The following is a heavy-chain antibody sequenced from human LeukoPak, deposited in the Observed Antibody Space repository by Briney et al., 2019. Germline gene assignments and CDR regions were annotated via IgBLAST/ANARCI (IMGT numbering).Heavy chain of an antibody. Sequence: GRSLRLSCAASGVTFSSFAMHWVRQAPGKGLEWVSTISGSGGSTYYADSVKGRFTISRDNSKNTLYLQMNSLRAEDTAVYYCAKVFPYYDSSGRYFDYWGQGTLVTVSS. J-gene: IGHJ4*02. CDR2: ISGSGGST. V-gene: IGHV3-23*01. CDR3: AKVFPYYDSSGRYFDY. D-gene: IGHD3-22*01. CDR1: GVTFSSFA.